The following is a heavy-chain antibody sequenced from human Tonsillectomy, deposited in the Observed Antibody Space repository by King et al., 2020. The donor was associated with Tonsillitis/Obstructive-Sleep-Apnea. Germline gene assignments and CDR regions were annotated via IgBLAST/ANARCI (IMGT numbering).Heavy chain of an antibody. CDR3: ARYIVVVPAAISRGSWFDP. Sequence: QVQLQESGPGLVKPSETLSLTCTVSGGSISSYYWSWFRQPPGKGLEGFGYIYYSGSTNNNPSLKSRVTISVDTSKNKFSRKLSSVTAADTAVYYCARYIVVVPAAISRGSWFDPWGQGTLVTVSS. D-gene: IGHD2-2*02. V-gene: IGHV4-59*08. CDR2: IYYSGST. J-gene: IGHJ5*02. CDR1: GGSISSYY.